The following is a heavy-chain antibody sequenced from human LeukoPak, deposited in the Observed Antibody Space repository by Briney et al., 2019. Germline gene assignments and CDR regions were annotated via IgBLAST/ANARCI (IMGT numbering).Heavy chain of an antibody. V-gene: IGHV4-59*08. Sequence: SETLSLTCTVSGGSISSYYWSWIRQPPGKGLEWIGYIYYSGSTNYNPSLKSRVTISVDTSKNQFSLKLSSVTAADTAVYYCARLSSSRAPFDYWGQGTLVTVSS. CDR1: GGSISSYY. D-gene: IGHD6-13*01. J-gene: IGHJ4*02. CDR3: ARLSSSRAPFDY. CDR2: IYYSGST.